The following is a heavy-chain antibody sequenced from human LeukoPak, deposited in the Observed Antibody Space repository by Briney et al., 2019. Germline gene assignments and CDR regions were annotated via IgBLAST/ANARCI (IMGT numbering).Heavy chain of an antibody. V-gene: IGHV1-69*05. CDR2: IIPIFGTA. CDR3: ARGATTVTTYYYYYMDV. J-gene: IGHJ6*03. CDR1: GGTFSSYA. D-gene: IGHD4-11*01. Sequence: SVKVSCKASGGTFSSYAISWVRQAPGQGLEWMGGIIPIFGTANYAQKFQGRVTITTDESTSTAYMELSSLRSEDTAVYYCARGATTVTTYYYYYMDVWGKGTTVTVSS.